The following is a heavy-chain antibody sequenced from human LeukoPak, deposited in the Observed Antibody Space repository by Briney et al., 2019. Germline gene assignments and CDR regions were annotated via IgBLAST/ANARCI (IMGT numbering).Heavy chain of an antibody. CDR2: IYHSGST. J-gene: IGHJ4*02. CDR3: ARENSYYDSSGYYYGSGYFDY. V-gene: IGHV4-4*02. Sequence: PSDTLSLTCTVSGGSISTNDWWSWVRQPPGKGLEWIGEIYHSGSTYSNPSLQSRVTISVDTSKNQFSLRLSSVTAADTAVYYCARENSYYDSSGYYYGSGYFDYWGQGTLVTVSS. D-gene: IGHD3-22*01. CDR1: GGSISTNDW.